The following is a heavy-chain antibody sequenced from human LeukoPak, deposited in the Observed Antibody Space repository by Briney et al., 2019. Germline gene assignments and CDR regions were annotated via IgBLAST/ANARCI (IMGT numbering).Heavy chain of an antibody. J-gene: IGHJ4*02. CDR2: AYPTT. D-gene: IGHD3-22*01. CDR3: ARDSGGYDSSGYYLPLGY. V-gene: IGHV1-46*01. Sequence: ASVKVSCKASGYTFTSYYLHWVRQAPGQGLEWMGIAYPTTSCAQKFQGRVTMTTDTSTSTVYMELSSLRSEDTAVYYCARDSGGYDSSGYYLPLGYWGQGTLVTVSS. CDR1: GYTFTSYY.